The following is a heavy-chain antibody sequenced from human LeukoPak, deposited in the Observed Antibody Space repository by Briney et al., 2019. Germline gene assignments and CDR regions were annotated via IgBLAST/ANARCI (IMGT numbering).Heavy chain of an antibody. V-gene: IGHV3-15*01. D-gene: IGHD6-25*01. CDR3: TTVGSAWNFDY. CDR1: GFTFSNAW. Sequence: GGSLRLSCAASGFTFSNAWMTWVRQAPGKGLEWVARVKSKRGGGTIDYAAPVKGRFTISRDDSKDTLYLQMNSLEIEDAAVYYCTTVGSAWNFDYWGQGTLVTVSS. CDR2: VKSKRGGGTI. J-gene: IGHJ4*02.